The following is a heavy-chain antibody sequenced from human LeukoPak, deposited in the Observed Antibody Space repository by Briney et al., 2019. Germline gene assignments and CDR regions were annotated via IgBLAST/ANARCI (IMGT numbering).Heavy chain of an antibody. J-gene: IGHJ6*02. Sequence: PGGSLRLSCAASGFTFSSYEMNWVRQAPGKGLEWVSYISSSGSTLYYADSVKGRFTISRDNAKSSLYLQMNGLRAEDTAVYDCARGKYSSGLRGLYYYYYVMVVWGQGTTVTVSS. CDR2: ISSSGSTL. CDR1: GFTFSSYE. CDR3: ARGKYSSGLRGLYYYYYVMVV. V-gene: IGHV3-48*03. D-gene: IGHD6-19*01.